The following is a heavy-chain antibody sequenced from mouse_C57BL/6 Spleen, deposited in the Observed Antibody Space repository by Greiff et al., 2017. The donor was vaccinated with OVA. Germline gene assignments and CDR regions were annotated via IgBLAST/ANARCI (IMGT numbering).Heavy chain of an antibody. V-gene: IGHV3-6*01. D-gene: IGHD2-3*01. Sequence: EVQLQQSGPGLVKPSQSLSLTCSVTGYSITSGYYWNWIRQFPGNKLEWMGYISYDGSNNYNPSLKNRISITRDTSKNQFFLKLNSVTTEDTATYYCARDNDGYFAYWGQGTLVTVSA. CDR1: GYSITSGYY. CDR3: ARDNDGYFAY. CDR2: ISYDGSN. J-gene: IGHJ3*01.